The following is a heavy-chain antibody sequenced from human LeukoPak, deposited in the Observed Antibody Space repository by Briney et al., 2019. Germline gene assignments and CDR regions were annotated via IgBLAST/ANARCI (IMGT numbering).Heavy chain of an antibody. J-gene: IGHJ5*02. CDR1: GVSITDSY. CDR3: ARLTASSWRLDP. Sequence: SETLSLTCSVSGVSITDSYWSWIRQSPGKGLEWIGYIFNTGSTNYNASLRSRVTISLDTSNNQFSLKLSSVTAADTAVYYCARLTASSWRLDPWGQGTLVTVSS. CDR2: IFNTGST. V-gene: IGHV4-59*08. D-gene: IGHD6-13*01.